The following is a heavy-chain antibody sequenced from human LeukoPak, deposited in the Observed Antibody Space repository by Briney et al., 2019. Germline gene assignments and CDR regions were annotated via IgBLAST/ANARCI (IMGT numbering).Heavy chain of an antibody. CDR3: ARQGAVAGRPTAYYFDY. V-gene: IGHV4-59*08. J-gene: IGHJ4*02. CDR1: GGSISSYY. D-gene: IGHD6-19*01. CDR2: IYYSGST. Sequence: SESLSLTCTVSGGSISSYYWSWIRQPPGKGLEWIGYIYYSGSTNYNPSLKSRVTISVDTSKNQFSLKLSSVTAADTAVYYCARQGAVAGRPTAYYFDYWGQGTLVTVSS.